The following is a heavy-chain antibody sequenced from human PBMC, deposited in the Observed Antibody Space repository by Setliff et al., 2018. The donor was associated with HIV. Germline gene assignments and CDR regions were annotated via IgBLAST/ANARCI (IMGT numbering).Heavy chain of an antibody. Sequence: PSETLSLTCTVSGGSISSSTYYWGWIRQPPGKGLEWIGNIHFSGSTYYNPSLKSRVTVSVDPSKNQFSLKLSSVTAADTAVYYCARHSDIAARRTYFDYWGQGTLVTVSS. CDR1: GGSISSSTYY. D-gene: IGHD6-6*01. CDR2: IHFSGST. CDR3: ARHSDIAARRTYFDY. J-gene: IGHJ4*02. V-gene: IGHV4-39*01.